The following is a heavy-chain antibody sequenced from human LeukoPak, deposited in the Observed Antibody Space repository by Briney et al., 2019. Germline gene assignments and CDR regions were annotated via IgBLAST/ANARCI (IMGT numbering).Heavy chain of an antibody. V-gene: IGHV3-33*01. Sequence: GRSLRLSCAASGFTFSSYGMHWVRQAPGKGLEWVAVIWYDGSNKYYADSVKGRFTISRDNSKNTLYLQMNSLRAEDTAVYYCARAGSYDFWSGSYYYYGMDVWGQGTTVTVSS. CDR2: IWYDGSNK. J-gene: IGHJ6*02. CDR1: GFTFSSYG. CDR3: ARAGSYDFWSGSYYYYGMDV. D-gene: IGHD3-3*01.